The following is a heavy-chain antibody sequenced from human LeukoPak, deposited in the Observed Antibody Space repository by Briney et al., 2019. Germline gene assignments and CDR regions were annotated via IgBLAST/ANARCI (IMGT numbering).Heavy chain of an antibody. J-gene: IGHJ3*02. CDR2: INHSGST. V-gene: IGHV4-34*01. Sequence: PSETLSLTCAVYGGSFSGYYWSWIRQPPGKGLEWIGEINHSGSTNYNPSLKSRVTISVDTSKNQFSLKLSSVTAADTAVYYCARDPTTVTNGFDIWGQGTVITVSS. CDR1: GGSFSGYY. CDR3: ARDPTTVTNGFDI. D-gene: IGHD4-17*01.